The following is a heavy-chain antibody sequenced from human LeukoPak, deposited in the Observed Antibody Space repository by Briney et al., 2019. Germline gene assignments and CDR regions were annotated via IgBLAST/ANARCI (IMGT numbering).Heavy chain of an antibody. Sequence: SETLSLTCTVSGGSISSYYWSWIRQPPGKGLEWIGYIYYRGSTNYNPSLKSRVTISVDTSKNQFSLKLSSVTAADTAVYYCARDKSLYAFDIWGQGTMVTVSS. CDR3: ARDKSLYAFDI. J-gene: IGHJ3*02. V-gene: IGHV4-59*01. CDR1: GGSISSYY. CDR2: IYYRGST.